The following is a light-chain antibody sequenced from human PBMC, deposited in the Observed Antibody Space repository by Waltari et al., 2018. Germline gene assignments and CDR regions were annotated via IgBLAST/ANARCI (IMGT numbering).Light chain of an antibody. CDR1: QRVSVY. CDR3: QQRTDRPPVT. V-gene: IGKV3-11*01. J-gene: IGKJ1*01. CDR2: DAS. Sequence: EVVLTQSPATLPLSPGDRATLSCRASQRVSVYLAWSQQKPGQATRLLIYDASDSAPGVPARFSGGGSGTEFTLTISSLEPEDFAVYYCQQRTDRPPVTFGQGTRVEMK.